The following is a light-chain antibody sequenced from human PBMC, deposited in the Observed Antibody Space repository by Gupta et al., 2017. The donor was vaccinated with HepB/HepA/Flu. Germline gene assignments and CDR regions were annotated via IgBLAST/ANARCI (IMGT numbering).Light chain of an antibody. CDR3: DSWDSSANRYV. Sequence: SDLTQDPAVSVPLGQTVRITRQGDSLRSYYASWYQQKPGQAPVLVIYAKNNRPSGIPDRFSGSNSGNTASLTITGAQAEDEADYYCDSWDSSANRYVFGTGTKVTVL. CDR2: AKN. CDR1: SLRSYY. V-gene: IGLV3-19*01. J-gene: IGLJ1*01.